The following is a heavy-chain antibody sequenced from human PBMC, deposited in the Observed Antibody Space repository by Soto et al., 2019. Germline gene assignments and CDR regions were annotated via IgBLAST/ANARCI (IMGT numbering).Heavy chain of an antibody. CDR1: GFTVSSNY. Sequence: GGSLRLSCAASGFTVSSNYMSWVRQAPGKGLEWVSYISSSSSTIYYADSVKGRFTISRDNAKNSLYLQMNSLRDEDTAVYYCAREVRWLVQGFDYWGQGTLVTVSS. CDR3: AREVRWLVQGFDY. D-gene: IGHD6-19*01. V-gene: IGHV3-48*02. CDR2: ISSSSSTI. J-gene: IGHJ4*02.